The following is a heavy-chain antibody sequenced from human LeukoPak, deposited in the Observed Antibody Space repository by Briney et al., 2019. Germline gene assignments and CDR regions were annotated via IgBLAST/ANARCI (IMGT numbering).Heavy chain of an antibody. CDR3: AKDLYRHGDYSQTFDY. Sequence: GRSLRLSCAASGFTFSSYGMHWVRQAPGKGLEWVAVIWYDGSNKYYADSVKGRFTISRDNSKNTLYLQMNSLGAEDTAVYYCAKDLYRHGDYSQTFDYWGQGTLVTVSS. CDR1: GFTFSSYG. V-gene: IGHV3-33*06. CDR2: IWYDGSNK. J-gene: IGHJ4*02. D-gene: IGHD4-17*01.